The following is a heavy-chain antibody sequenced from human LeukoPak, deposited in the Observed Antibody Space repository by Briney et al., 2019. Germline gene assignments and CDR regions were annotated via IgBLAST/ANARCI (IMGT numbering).Heavy chain of an antibody. Sequence: GGSLRLSCAASGFTFSNYGMHWVRQALGKGLEWVAFIRYDGSNKDYADSVKGRFTISRDNSKNTLYLQVNSLRAEDTAVYYCAKGIDYTSHYWGRGTLVTVSS. CDR1: GFTFSNYG. V-gene: IGHV3-30*02. CDR3: AKGIDYTSHY. D-gene: IGHD2-2*02. J-gene: IGHJ4*02. CDR2: IRYDGSNK.